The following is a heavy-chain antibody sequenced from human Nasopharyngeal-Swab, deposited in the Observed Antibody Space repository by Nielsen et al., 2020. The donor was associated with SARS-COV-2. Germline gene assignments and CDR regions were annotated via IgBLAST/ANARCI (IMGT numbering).Heavy chain of an antibody. D-gene: IGHD3-9*01. CDR2: IYYSGST. V-gene: IGHV4-59*01. Sequence: WVRQPAGKGLEWIGYIYYSGSTNYKPSLKSRVTISVDTSKNQFSLKLSSVTAADTAVYYCASGLNWFPFDYWGQGTLVTVSS. J-gene: IGHJ4*02. CDR3: ASGLNWFPFDY.